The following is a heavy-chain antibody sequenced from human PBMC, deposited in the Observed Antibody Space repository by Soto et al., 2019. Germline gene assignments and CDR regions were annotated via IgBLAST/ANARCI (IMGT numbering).Heavy chain of an antibody. CDR2: IIPLFRLA. J-gene: IGHJ5*02. CDR1: GDTFSNFS. V-gene: IGHV1-69*17. D-gene: IGHD3-10*01. CDR3: ARGGTLIRGAPQVDWVDP. Sequence: QVQLVQSGAEVKRPGSSVKVSCRASGDTFSNFSVNWVRQAPGQGLEWMGGIIPLFRLADYAQKFQGRLTITADHSTSTTFMELNSLTSEDTAFYYCARGGTLIRGAPQVDWVDPWGQGTLVSVSS.